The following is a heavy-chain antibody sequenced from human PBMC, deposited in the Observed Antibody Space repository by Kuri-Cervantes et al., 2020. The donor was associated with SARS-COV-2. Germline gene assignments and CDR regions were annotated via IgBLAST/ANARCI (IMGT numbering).Heavy chain of an antibody. CDR3: ARDREGGSGWFDP. Sequence: ASVKVSCKASGFTFSSYGISWVRQATGQGLEWMGWMNPNSGNTGYAQKFQGRVTLTRDTSISTAYMDLNSLTSEDTAVYYCARDREGGSGWFDPWGQGTLVTVSS. D-gene: IGHD3-16*01. CDR2: MNPNSGNT. J-gene: IGHJ5*02. V-gene: IGHV1-8*02. CDR1: GFTFSSYG.